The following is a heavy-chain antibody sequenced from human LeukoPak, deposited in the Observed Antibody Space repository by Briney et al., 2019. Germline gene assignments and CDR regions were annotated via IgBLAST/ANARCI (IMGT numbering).Heavy chain of an antibody. CDR1: GFTFSSYA. V-gene: IGHV3-21*04. J-gene: IGHJ4*02. CDR2: ISSSGSTI. D-gene: IGHD3-10*01. CDR3: ARRYGSGSYYNSYYFDY. Sequence: GGSLRLSCAASGFTFSSYAMSWVRQAPGKGLEWVSAISSSGSTIYYADSVKGRFTISRDNAKNSLYLQMNSLRAEDTAVYYCARRYGSGSYYNSYYFDYWGQGTLVTVSS.